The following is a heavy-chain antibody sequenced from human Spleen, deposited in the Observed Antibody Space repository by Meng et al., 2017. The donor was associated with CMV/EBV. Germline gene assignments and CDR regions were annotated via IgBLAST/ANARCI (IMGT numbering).Heavy chain of an antibody. Sequence: SVKVSCKASGGTFSSYAISWVRQAPGQGLEWMGGIIPIFGTANYAQKFQGRVTITTDESTSTAYMELSSLRSGDTAVHYCARSSWDTAMALPIRDYYYGMDVWGQGTTVTVSS. CDR1: GGTFSSYA. V-gene: IGHV1-69*05. D-gene: IGHD5-18*01. J-gene: IGHJ6*02. CDR2: IIPIFGTA. CDR3: ARSSWDTAMALPIRDYYYGMDV.